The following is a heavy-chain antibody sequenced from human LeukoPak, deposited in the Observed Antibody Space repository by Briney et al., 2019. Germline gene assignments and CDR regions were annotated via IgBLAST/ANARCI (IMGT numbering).Heavy chain of an antibody. D-gene: IGHD4-11*01. CDR3: AKAAYSNSPYFFDY. Sequence: GGSLRLSCAAPGFTFSSYGMHWVRQAPGKGLEWVAVISYDGSNKYYADSVKGRFTISRDNSKNTLYLQLNSLRAGDTAVYYCAKAAYSNSPYFFDYWGQGTLVTVSS. CDR1: GFTFSSYG. CDR2: ISYDGSNK. J-gene: IGHJ4*02. V-gene: IGHV3-30*18.